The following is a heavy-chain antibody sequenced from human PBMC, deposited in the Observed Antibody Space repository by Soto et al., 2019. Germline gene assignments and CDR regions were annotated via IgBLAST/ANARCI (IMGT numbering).Heavy chain of an antibody. D-gene: IGHD2-15*01. J-gene: IGHJ4*02. V-gene: IGHV3-48*04. Sequence: DVVLVNSGGGFVRPGESLRLSCGASGFRFTSFGMNWVRQGPGKGLEWLSYISGLSATTYYADSVRGRFTVSRENDMNLVFLQLNNLRGDDKAVYYCTRGGAARPDYWGQGSRVVVSS. CDR1: GFRFTSFG. CDR3: TRGGAARPDY. CDR2: ISGLSATT.